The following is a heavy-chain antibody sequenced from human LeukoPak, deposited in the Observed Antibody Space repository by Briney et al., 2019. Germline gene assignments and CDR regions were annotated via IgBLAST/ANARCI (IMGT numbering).Heavy chain of an antibody. CDR1: GGSFSGYY. Sequence: SETLSLTCAVYGGSFSGYYWSWIRQPPGKGLEWIGEIKHSGISNYNPSLKSGLTISLDTYKNQFSLKLSSVTAADAAVYYCAGRPITIFGEVIRSRRHYFDPWGQGSLVTVSS. CDR2: IKHSGIS. V-gene: IGHV4-34*01. D-gene: IGHD3-3*01. CDR3: AGRPITIFGEVIRSRRHYFDP. J-gene: IGHJ5*02.